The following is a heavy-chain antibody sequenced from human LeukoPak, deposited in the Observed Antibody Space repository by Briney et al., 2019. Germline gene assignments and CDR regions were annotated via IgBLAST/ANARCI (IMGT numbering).Heavy chain of an antibody. V-gene: IGHV3-21*01. CDR2: ISSSSSYI. D-gene: IGHD3-10*01. CDR3: ARVPQLGYFDY. Sequence: AGGSLRLSSAASGFTFSSYSMNWVRQAPGKGLEWVSSISSSSSYIYYADSVKGRFTISRDNAKNSLYLQMNSLRAEDTAVYYCARVPQLGYFDYWGQGTLVTVSS. CDR1: GFTFSSYS. J-gene: IGHJ4*02.